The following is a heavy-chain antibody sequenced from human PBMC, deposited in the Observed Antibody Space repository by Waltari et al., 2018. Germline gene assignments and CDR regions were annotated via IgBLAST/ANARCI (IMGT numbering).Heavy chain of an antibody. CDR1: GFTFGNAW. CDR3: SLSLNS. V-gene: IGHV3-7*01. Sequence: EVQLVESGGGLVHPGGALRLPCAASGFTFGNAWMDWVRQAPGKGLEWVANIKPDGSESHYVDSVQGRFTVSRDNTQNLLYLQMNTLRVDDTAVYYCSLSLNSWGQGTLVTVSP. J-gene: IGHJ4*02. CDR2: IKPDGSES.